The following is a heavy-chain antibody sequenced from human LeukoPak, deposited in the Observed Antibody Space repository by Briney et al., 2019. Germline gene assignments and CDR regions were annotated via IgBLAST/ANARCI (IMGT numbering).Heavy chain of an antibody. CDR1: GFTFSGSW. CDR3: AREEKGDFDY. CDR2: IKQDESEK. J-gene: IGHJ4*02. Sequence: GGSLRLSCAASGFTFSGSWMTWVRQAPGKGLEWVANIKQDESEKYYVDSVKGRFTISRDNAKNSLYLQMNSLRAEDTAVYYCAREEKGDFDYWGQGTLVTVSS. D-gene: IGHD3-16*01. V-gene: IGHV3-7*01.